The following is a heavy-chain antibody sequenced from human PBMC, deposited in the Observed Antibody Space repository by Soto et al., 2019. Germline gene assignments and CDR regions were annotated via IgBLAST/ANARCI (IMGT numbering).Heavy chain of an antibody. V-gene: IGHV3-74*01. CDR3: ARGGADTAMAHEY. J-gene: IGHJ4*02. Sequence: PGGSLRLSCAASGFTFSRYLMHGVRQAPGKGLVWVSRINPDGSSTNYADSVKGRFTISRDSAKNTLYLQVNSARVEDTAVYYCARGGADTAMAHEYWGRGTLVTVSS. CDR1: GFTFSRYL. D-gene: IGHD5-18*01. CDR2: INPDGSST.